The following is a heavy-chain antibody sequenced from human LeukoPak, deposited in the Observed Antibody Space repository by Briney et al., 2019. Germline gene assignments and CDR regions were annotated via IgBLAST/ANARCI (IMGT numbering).Heavy chain of an antibody. CDR3: ARGLLAAAVDY. CDR2: INHSGST. Sequence: SETLSLTCAVYGGSFSGYYWSWIRQPPGKGLEWIGEINHSGSTNYNPSLKSRVTISVDTSKNQFSLKLSSVTAADTAVYYCARGLLAAAVDYWGQGTLVPVSS. D-gene: IGHD6-13*01. V-gene: IGHV4-34*01. CDR1: GGSFSGYY. J-gene: IGHJ4*02.